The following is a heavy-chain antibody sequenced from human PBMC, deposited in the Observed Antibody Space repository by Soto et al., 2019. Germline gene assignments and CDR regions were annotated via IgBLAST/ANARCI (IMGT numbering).Heavy chain of an antibody. V-gene: IGHV1-69*12. CDR2: IIPIFGTA. CDR3: ARKSIFGVVINTGYYYYGMDV. CDR1: GGTFSSYA. J-gene: IGHJ6*02. Sequence: QVQLVQSGAEVKKPGSSVKVSCKASGGTFSSYAISWVRQAPGQGLEWMGGIIPIFGTANYAQKFQGRVTITADESTSTAYMELSSLRSEDTAVYYCARKSIFGVVINTGYYYYGMDVWGQGTTVTVSS. D-gene: IGHD3-3*01.